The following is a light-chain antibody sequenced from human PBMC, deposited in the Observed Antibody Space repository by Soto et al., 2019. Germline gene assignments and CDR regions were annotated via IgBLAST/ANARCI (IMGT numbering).Light chain of an antibody. CDR3: QQRSNWPPL. V-gene: IGKV3-11*01. Sequence: EIALTQSPATLSLSPGERATLSCRASQSLSNYLAWYQQKPGQAPRLLIYDASNRATGIPARFSGSGSGTDFTLTISSLEPEDFAVYYCQQRSNWPPLFGPGTKVDIK. CDR1: QSLSNY. CDR2: DAS. J-gene: IGKJ3*01.